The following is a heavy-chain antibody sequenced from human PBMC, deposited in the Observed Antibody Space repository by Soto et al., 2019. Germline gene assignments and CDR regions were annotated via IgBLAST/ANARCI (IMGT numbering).Heavy chain of an antibody. CDR3: ARLGSGIAAAGTDNWFDP. CDR2: IYPGDSDT. Sequence: GESLKISCKGSGYSFTSYWIGWVRQMPGKGLEWMGIIYPGDSDTRYSPSFQGQVTISTDKSISTAYLQWSSLKASDTAMYYCARLGSGIAAAGTDNWFDPWGQGTLVTVSS. J-gene: IGHJ5*02. V-gene: IGHV5-51*01. D-gene: IGHD6-13*01. CDR1: GYSFTSYW.